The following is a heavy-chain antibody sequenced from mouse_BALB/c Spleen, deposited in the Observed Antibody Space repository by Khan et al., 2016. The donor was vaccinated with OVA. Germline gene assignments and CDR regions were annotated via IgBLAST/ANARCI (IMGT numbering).Heavy chain of an antibody. V-gene: IGHV3-2*02. D-gene: IGHD1-1*01. Sequence: EVQLQESGPGLVKPSQSLSLTCTVTGYSITSDCAWNWIRQFPGNKLEWMGYISYSGRTSYNPSLKSRISITRDTSKNQFFLPLNSVTTEDTATYYCARSVTITTVVATDFDCWGQGTTLTVSS. CDR2: ISYSGRT. CDR3: ARSVTITTVVATDFDC. CDR1: GYSITSDCA. J-gene: IGHJ2*01.